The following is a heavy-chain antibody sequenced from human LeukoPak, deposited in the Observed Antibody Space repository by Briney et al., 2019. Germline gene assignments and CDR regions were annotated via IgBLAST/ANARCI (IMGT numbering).Heavy chain of an antibody. J-gene: IGHJ4*02. V-gene: IGHV4-34*01. Sequence: PSETLSLTCGVYGESIRGYYWTWIRQTPGKGLEWIGVIDHSESTKYNPSLKSRVTTSVDTSKNQLSLRLSSVTAADTAVYYCARGITFGGVVDPFDYWGQGTLVTVSS. D-gene: IGHD3-16*02. CDR1: GESIRGYY. CDR2: IDHSEST. CDR3: ARGITFGGVVDPFDY.